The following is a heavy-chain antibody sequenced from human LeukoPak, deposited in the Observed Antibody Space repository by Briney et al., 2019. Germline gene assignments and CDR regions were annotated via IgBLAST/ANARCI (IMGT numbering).Heavy chain of an antibody. CDR3: AKTAARYFDWSPFDY. J-gene: IGHJ4*02. CDR2: ISYDGSNK. Sequence: GGSLRLSCAASGFTFSSYGMHWVRQAPGKGLEWVAVISYDGSNKYYADSVKGRFTISRDNSKNTLYLQMNSLRAEDTAVYYCAKTAARYFDWSPFDYWGQGTLVTVSS. V-gene: IGHV3-30*18. D-gene: IGHD3-9*01. CDR1: GFTFSSYG.